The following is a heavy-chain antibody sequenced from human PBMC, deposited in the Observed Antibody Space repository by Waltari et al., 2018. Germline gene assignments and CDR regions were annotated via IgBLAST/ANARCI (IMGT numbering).Heavy chain of an antibody. CDR1: GSHLNNYG. Sequence: QVQLVESGGGVVQPGRSLILSCAASGSHLNNYGMHRVHQVPGKGLEWVAIIWYEGINRNYSDSVKGRFTISKDNSKNTVYLEMNSLRVDDTAVYYCARVATPLALGPNYAMNVWGQGTTVIVSS. D-gene: IGHD2-15*01. J-gene: IGHJ6*02. CDR2: IWYEGINR. V-gene: IGHV3-33*04. CDR3: ARVATPLALGPNYAMNV.